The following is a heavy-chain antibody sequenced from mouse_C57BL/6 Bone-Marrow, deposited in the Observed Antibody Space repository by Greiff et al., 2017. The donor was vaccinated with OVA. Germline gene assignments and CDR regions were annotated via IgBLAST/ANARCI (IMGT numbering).Heavy chain of an antibody. V-gene: IGHV1-39*01. J-gene: IGHJ4*01. CDR1: GYSFTDYN. CDR3: ARYPRWLLPYAMDY. CDR2: INPNYGTT. D-gene: IGHD2-3*01. Sequence: VHVKQSGPELVKPGASVKISCKASGYSFTDYNMNWVKQSNGKSLEWIGVINPNYGTTSYNQKFKGKATLTVDQSSSTAYMQLNSLTSEDSAVYYCARYPRWLLPYAMDYWGQGTSVTVSS.